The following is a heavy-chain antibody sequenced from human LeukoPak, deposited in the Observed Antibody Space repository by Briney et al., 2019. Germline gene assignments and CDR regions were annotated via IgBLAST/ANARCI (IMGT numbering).Heavy chain of an antibody. D-gene: IGHD3-10*01. CDR3: AKDNMVRGVPPYFDY. CDR2: ITWNSATI. V-gene: IGHV3-9*01. CDR1: GFTFEAYT. Sequence: PGRSLRLSCAASGFTFEAYTMHWVRQAPGKGLEWVSGITWNSATIRYADSVKGRFTISRDNAKNSLYLQMHSLRAEDTAFYYCAKDNMVRGVPPYFDYWGLGILVTVSS. J-gene: IGHJ4*02.